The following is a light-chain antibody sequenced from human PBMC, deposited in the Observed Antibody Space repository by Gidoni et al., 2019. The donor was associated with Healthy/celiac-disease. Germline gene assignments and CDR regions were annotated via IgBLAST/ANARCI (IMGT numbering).Light chain of an antibody. J-gene: IGKJ4*01. CDR3: QQRSNWHPLT. CDR1: QGVSSY. Sequence: DIVLTQSPATLSLSPGERATLSCRASQGVSSYLDWYQQKPGQAPRLLIYDASTRATGIPARFSGSGPGTDFTLTISSLEPEDFAVYYCQQRSNWHPLTFGGGTKVEIK. CDR2: DAS. V-gene: IGKV3D-11*01.